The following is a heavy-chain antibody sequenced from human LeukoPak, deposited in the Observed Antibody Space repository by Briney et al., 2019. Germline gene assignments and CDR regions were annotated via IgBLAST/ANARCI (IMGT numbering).Heavy chain of an antibody. CDR2: IYTSGST. J-gene: IGHJ4*02. Sequence: SETLSLTCTVSGGSISTGSYYCSWIRQPAGKGLEWIGRIYTSGSTNYNPSLKSRVTISVDTSKNQFSLRLSSVTASDTAVYYCARCLGGRCDYFDYWGQGALVTVSS. V-gene: IGHV4-61*02. D-gene: IGHD3-16*01. CDR1: GGSISTGSYY. CDR3: ARCLGGRCDYFDY.